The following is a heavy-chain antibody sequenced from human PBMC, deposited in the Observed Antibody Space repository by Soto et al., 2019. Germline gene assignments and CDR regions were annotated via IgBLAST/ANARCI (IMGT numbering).Heavy chain of an antibody. CDR1: GGSITSYY. CDR2: IYYSGST. V-gene: IGHV4-59*01. D-gene: IGHD2-21*02. CDR3: ARDTPYCGGDCYGFDI. J-gene: IGHJ3*02. Sequence: PSETLSLTCTVSVSGGSITSYYWSWIRQPPGKGLEWIGYIYYSGSTNYNPSLKSRVTISVDTSKNQFSLKLSSVTAADTAVYYCARDTPYCGGDCYGFDIWGQGTMVTVSS.